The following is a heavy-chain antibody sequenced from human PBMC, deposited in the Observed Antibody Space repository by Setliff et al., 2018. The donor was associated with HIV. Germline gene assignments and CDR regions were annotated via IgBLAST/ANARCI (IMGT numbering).Heavy chain of an antibody. CDR3: ARLREYYSYGMDV. Sequence: GSLRLSCAAFGFTFSKYSMNWVRQAPGKGLEWVSYIGSSGSTIYYADSVKGRFTCSRDNARNSLFLQMNSLRAEDTAVYYCARLREYYSYGMDVWGQGTTVT. CDR1: GFTFSKYS. J-gene: IGHJ6*02. CDR2: IGSSGSTI. V-gene: IGHV3-48*01.